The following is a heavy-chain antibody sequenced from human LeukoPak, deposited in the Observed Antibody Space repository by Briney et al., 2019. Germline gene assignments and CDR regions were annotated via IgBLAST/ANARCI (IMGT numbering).Heavy chain of an antibody. Sequence: SETLSLTCGVYGGSFSGYYWSWIRQPPGKGLEWIGEINHSGSINYNPSLKSRVTISVDTSKNQFSLRLSSVTAADTAVYYCAKSNGYGLVDIWGQGTMVTVSS. V-gene: IGHV4-34*01. CDR1: GGSFSGYY. J-gene: IGHJ3*02. CDR3: AKSNGYGLVDI. CDR2: INHSGSI. D-gene: IGHD3-10*01.